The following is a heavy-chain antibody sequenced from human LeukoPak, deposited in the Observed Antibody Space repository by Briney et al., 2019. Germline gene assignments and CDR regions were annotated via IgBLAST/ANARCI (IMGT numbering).Heavy chain of an antibody. V-gene: IGHV4-34*01. D-gene: IGHD3-3*01. J-gene: IGHJ4*02. Sequence: PSETLSLTCTVSGGSISSYYWSWIRQPPGKGLEWIGEINHSGSTNYNPSLKSRVTISVDTSKNQFSLKLSSVTAADTAVYYCARGDDTYYDFWSGQLDYWGQGTLVTVSS. CDR2: INHSGST. CDR1: GGSISSYY. CDR3: ARGDDTYYDFWSGQLDY.